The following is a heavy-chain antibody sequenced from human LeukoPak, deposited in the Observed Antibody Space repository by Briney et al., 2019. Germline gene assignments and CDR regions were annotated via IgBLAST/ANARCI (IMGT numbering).Heavy chain of an antibody. CDR2: ISFDGRNE. J-gene: IGHJ6*02. V-gene: IGHV3-30*03. CDR1: GFTFSDYG. D-gene: IGHD3-16*02. CDR3: MQSIAGSHPHYYFGMDV. Sequence: GGSLRLSCVASGFTFSDYGMHWVRQAPGKGLEWVAVISFDGRNEYYADSVKGRFTISRDNSKNTLYLQMDSLRPDDRAVYHCMQSIAGSHPHYYFGMDVWGLGTTVTVSS.